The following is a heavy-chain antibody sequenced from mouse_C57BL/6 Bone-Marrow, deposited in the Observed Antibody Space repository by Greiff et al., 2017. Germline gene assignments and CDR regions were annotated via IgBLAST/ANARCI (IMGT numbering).Heavy chain of an antibody. CDR3: AKNPYSNYGMDY. Sequence: VQLVESGPGLVQPSQSLSITCTVSGFSLTSYGVHWVRQSPGKGLEWLGVIWRGGSTDYNAAFMSRLSITKDNSKSQVFFKMNSLQADDTAIYYCAKNPYSNYGMDYWGQGTSVTVSS. D-gene: IGHD2-5*01. J-gene: IGHJ4*01. CDR1: GFSLTSYG. CDR2: IWRGGST. V-gene: IGHV2-5*01.